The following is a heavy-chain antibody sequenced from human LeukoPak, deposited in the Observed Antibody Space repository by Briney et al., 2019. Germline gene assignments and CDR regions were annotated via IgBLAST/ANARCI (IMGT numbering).Heavy chain of an antibody. V-gene: IGHV4-34*01. CDR2: INHSGST. CDR1: GGSFSGYY. J-gene: IGHJ4*02. Sequence: PSEILSLTCAVYGGSFSGYYWSWIRQPPGKGLEWIGEINHSGSTNYKPSLKSRVTISVDTSKNQFSLKLNSVTAADTAVYYCARVARASPEIVPVPASMRSGGIDYWGQGTLVTVSS. D-gene: IGHD2-2*01. CDR3: ARVARASPEIVPVPASMRSGGIDY.